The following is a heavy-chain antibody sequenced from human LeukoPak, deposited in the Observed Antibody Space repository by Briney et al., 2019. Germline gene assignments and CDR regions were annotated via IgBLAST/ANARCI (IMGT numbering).Heavy chain of an antibody. D-gene: IGHD6-13*01. J-gene: IGHJ4*02. V-gene: IGHV3-66*01. Sequence: GGSLRLSCAVSGFSISDNFMGWVRQTPGKGLEWVSLIFSGGETYSADSVKGRFAISKDNSKNTLHLQMNNLRADDTALYYCTRDLTGTTWSENDYWGQGTLVTISS. CDR1: GFSISDNF. CDR3: TRDLTGTTWSENDY. CDR2: IFSGGET.